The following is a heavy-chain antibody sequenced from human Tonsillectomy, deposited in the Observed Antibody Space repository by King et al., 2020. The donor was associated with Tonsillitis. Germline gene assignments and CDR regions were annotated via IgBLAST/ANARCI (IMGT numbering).Heavy chain of an antibody. Sequence: VQLVESGGGLVQPGGSLRLSCAASGFTFSSHAMSWVRQAPGKGLEWVSAISGSGGSTYYADSVKGRFTISRDNSKNTLYLQMNSLRAEDTAVYYCAKGIGSDSSGYRLSAFDIWGQGTMVTVSS. CDR3: AKGIGSDSSGYRLSAFDI. J-gene: IGHJ3*02. V-gene: IGHV3-23*04. D-gene: IGHD3-22*01. CDR1: GFTFSSHA. CDR2: ISGSGGST.